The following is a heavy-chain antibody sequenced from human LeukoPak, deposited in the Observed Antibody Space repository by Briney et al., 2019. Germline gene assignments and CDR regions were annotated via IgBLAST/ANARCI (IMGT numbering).Heavy chain of an antibody. Sequence: ASVKVSCKTSGYTFTNFGINWVRRAPGQGLEYMGWINTNTGNPTYAQGFTGRFVFSLDTSVSTAYLEISSLKAEDTAVYYCARSANWNYVWFDPWGQGTLVTVSS. D-gene: IGHD1-7*01. CDR3: ARSANWNYVWFDP. J-gene: IGHJ5*02. V-gene: IGHV7-4-1*02. CDR1: GYTFTNFG. CDR2: INTNTGNP.